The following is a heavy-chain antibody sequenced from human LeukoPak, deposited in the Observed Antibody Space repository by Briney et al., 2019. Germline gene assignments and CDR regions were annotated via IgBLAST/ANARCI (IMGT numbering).Heavy chain of an antibody. J-gene: IGHJ5*02. Sequence: PSETLSLTCTVSGGSISSYYWSWIRQPPGKGLEWIGYIYYSGSTNYNPSLKSRVTISVDTSKNQFSLQLSSVTAADTAVYYCARVSVDIVATTHYNLFDPGGQGTLVTVSS. CDR3: ARVSVDIVATTHYNLFDP. V-gene: IGHV4-59*08. CDR2: IYYSGST. D-gene: IGHD5-12*01. CDR1: GGSISSYY.